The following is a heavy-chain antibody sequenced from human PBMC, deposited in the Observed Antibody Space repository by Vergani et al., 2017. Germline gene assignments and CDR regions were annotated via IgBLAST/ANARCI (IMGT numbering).Heavy chain of an antibody. Sequence: QVQLVQSGAEVKKPGASVKVSCKVSGYTLTELSMHWVRQAPGKGLEWMGGFDPEDGETIYAQKFQGRVTMTEDTSTDTAYMELSRLRSDDTAVYYCASGDSGSGPFDYWGQGTLVTVSS. J-gene: IGHJ4*02. CDR3: ASGDSGSGPFDY. D-gene: IGHD1-26*01. CDR2: FDPEDGET. CDR1: GYTLTELS. V-gene: IGHV1-24*01.